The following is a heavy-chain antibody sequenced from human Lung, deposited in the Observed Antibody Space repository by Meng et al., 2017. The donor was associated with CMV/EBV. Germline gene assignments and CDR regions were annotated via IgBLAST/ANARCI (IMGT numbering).Heavy chain of an antibody. Sequence: SSGFTFSRHAMSWVRQARGKWLYCVSAIIGSGDTTYYADSVRGRFTISRDNSKNTLFLQMNSLRPEDTAVYYCARDEGQFGGYGYGHWGQGTLVTVSS. CDR2: IIGSGDTT. D-gene: IGHD5-12*01. CDR3: ARDEGQFGGYGYGH. J-gene: IGHJ4*02. V-gene: IGHV3-23*01. CDR1: GFTFSRHA.